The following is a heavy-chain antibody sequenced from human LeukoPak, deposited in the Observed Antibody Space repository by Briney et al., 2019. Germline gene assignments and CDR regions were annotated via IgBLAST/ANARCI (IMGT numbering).Heavy chain of an antibody. Sequence: PSETLSLTSTVSGGSTSSYYWSWIRQPPGKGLEWIGYIYYSGSTNYNPSLKSRVTISVDTSKNQFSLKLSSVTAADTAVYYCARDRGPRKTFGRLIVRTPFDHWGQGTLVTVSS. CDR1: GGSTSSYY. CDR2: IYYSGST. CDR3: ARDRGPRKTFGRLIVRTPFDH. V-gene: IGHV4-59*01. J-gene: IGHJ5*02. D-gene: IGHD3-16*02.